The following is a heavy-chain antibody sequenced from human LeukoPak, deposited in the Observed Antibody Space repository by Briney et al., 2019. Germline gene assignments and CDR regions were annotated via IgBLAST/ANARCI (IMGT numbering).Heavy chain of an antibody. CDR2: INASNGNT. V-gene: IGHV1-3*01. CDR1: GYTFTTYA. CDR3: ARDSLYCYGDDRSTGFSY. Sequence: GASVKVSCKASGYTFTTYAMRWVRQAPGQGLEWMGWINASNGNTNYSQKFLGRVDITRDTSTSTAYMELSSLRSEDTAVYYCARDSLYCYGDDRSTGFSYWGQGTLVTVSS. J-gene: IGHJ4*02. D-gene: IGHD5-18*01.